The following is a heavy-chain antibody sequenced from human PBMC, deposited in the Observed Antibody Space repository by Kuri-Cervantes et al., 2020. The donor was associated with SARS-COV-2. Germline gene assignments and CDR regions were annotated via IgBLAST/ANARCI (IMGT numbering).Heavy chain of an antibody. CDR1: GFTFTSSA. Sequence: SVKVSCKASGFTFTSSAMQWVRQARGQRLEWIGWIVVDSGNTNYAQKFQERVTITKDMSTSTAYMEMSSLRSEDMAVYYCAAALLDAFDVWGQGTTVTVSS. V-gene: IGHV1-58*02. CDR2: IVVDSGNT. CDR3: AAALLDAFDV. J-gene: IGHJ3*01.